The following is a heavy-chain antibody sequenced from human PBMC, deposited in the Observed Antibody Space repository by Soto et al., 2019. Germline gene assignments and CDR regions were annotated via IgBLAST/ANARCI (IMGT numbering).Heavy chain of an antibody. V-gene: IGHV3-7*03. CDR1: GFTFSSYW. CDR3: ARDSSRPNYYYYGMDV. J-gene: IGHJ6*02. Sequence: TGGSLRLSCAASGFTFSSYWMSWVRQAPGKGLEWVANIKQDGSEKYYVDSVKGRFTISRDNAKNSLYLQMNSLRAEDTAVYYCARDSSRPNYYYYGMDVWGQGTTVTV. D-gene: IGHD6-13*01. CDR2: IKQDGSEK.